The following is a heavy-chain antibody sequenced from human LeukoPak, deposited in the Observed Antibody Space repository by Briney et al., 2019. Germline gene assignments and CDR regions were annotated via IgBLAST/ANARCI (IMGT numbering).Heavy chain of an antibody. CDR3: AKDQHYDSNSLDV. D-gene: IGHD3-22*01. CDR2: INSDGSST. Sequence: GGSLRLSCAASGFTFSSYWMHWVRQAPGKGLVWVSRINSDGSSTSYADSVKGRFTTSRDSSKNTLYLQMNSLRPEDTAVYYCAKDQHYDSNSLDVWGPGTTVTVSS. CDR1: GFTFSSYW. V-gene: IGHV3-74*01. J-gene: IGHJ6*02.